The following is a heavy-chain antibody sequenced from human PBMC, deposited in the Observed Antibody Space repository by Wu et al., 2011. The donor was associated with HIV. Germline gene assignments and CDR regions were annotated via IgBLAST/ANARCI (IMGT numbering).Heavy chain of an antibody. V-gene: IGHV1-2*02. J-gene: IGHJ3*01. CDR1: GYNFNGYC. CDR2: LNPISGGT. D-gene: IGHD3-10*01. Sequence: QVQLVQSGAEVKKPGASVKVSCQASGYNFNGYCIHWVRQAPGQGLEWMGWLNPISGGTKYAQKFQGRVTMTGDSSITTAHMELSGLTSDDTAVYFCARPRLLWAGDDDRDTFDLWGQGQRSSSLQ. CDR3: ARPRLLWAGDDDRDTFDL.